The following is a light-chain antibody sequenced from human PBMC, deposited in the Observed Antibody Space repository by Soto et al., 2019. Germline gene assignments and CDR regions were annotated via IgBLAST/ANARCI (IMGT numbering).Light chain of an antibody. CDR1: SVHSSYA. CDR2: LNSDGSH. V-gene: IGLV4-69*02. J-gene: IGLJ2*01. Sequence: QLLLTQSPSASASLGASVKLTCTLSSVHSSYAIAWHQQQPQKGPRYLMKLNSDGSHSKGDGIPDRFSGSSSGAERYLTISSLQSEDEADYYCQTWGTGIRVFGGGTKLTVL. CDR3: QTWGTGIRV.